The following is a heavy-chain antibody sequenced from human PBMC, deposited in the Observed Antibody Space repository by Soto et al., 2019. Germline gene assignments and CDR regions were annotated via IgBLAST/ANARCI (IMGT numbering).Heavy chain of an antibody. V-gene: IGHV4-4*02. CDR3: GRWLGTSSGMDV. Sequence: PSVTMSLTRCVSDGSIISTNGLIWFSQSPGKGLEWIGEIYHNGSPDYNPSLKSRVTISVDKSKNHVFLKLTSVTAADTAMYFCGRWLGTSSGMDVWGQGTAVPVSS. CDR2: IYHNGSP. D-gene: IGHD3-10*01. J-gene: IGHJ6*02. CDR1: DGSIISTNG.